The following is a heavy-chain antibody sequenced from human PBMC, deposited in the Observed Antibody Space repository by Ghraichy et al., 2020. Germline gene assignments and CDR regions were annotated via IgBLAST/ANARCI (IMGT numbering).Heavy chain of an antibody. CDR1: GGSITNNGYL. V-gene: IGHV4-39*01. D-gene: IGHD3-10*01. CDR2: IYYTGKT. CDR3: ATYSTTFGWFDP. J-gene: IGHJ5*02. Sequence: SQTLSLTCTVSGGSITNNGYLWGWIRQPPGQGLEWIGNIYYTGKTYYNPSLQSRVTISIDTPKNQFSLKLTSVTAADTALYYCATYSTTFGWFDPWGQGTLVIVSS.